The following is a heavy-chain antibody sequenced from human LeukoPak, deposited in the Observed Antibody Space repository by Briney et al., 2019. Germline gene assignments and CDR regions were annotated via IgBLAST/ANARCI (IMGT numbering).Heavy chain of an antibody. D-gene: IGHD1-26*01. Sequence: GRALRLSCAASGFTFSSFAMHWVRQAPGKGLEWVAFISSDGRYKSHADSVKGRCTISRDNSKNTLYLQMNSLRPEDTAVYYCARARSIVGVSPFQHWGQGTLVTVSS. CDR3: ARARSIVGVSPFQH. V-gene: IGHV3-30*04. CDR2: ISSDGRYK. J-gene: IGHJ1*01. CDR1: GFTFSSFA.